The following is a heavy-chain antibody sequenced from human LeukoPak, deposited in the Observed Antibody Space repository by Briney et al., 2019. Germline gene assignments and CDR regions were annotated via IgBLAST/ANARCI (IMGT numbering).Heavy chain of an antibody. CDR3: ARVGEMATIRD. CDR1: GDSISSYY. V-gene: IGHV4-59*01. Sequence: ASETLSLTCDISGDSISSYYWSWVRQPPGKGLEWIGYIYNSGSIHYNPSLKSRVSISVDTSKNQFSLNLGSVTAADTAVYYCARVGEMATIRDWGPGFLVTVSS. D-gene: IGHD5-24*01. J-gene: IGHJ4*02. CDR2: IYNSGSI.